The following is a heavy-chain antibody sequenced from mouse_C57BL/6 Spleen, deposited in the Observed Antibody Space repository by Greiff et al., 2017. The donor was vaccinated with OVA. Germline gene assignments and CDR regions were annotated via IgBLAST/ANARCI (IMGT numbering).Heavy chain of an antibody. CDR2: IYPGDGDT. J-gene: IGHJ3*01. CDR3: GRWGCGSSSSPWLAY. Sequence: VQLQQSGPELVKPGASVKISCTASGYAFSSAWMNWVKQRPGKGLEWIGRIYPGDGDTNYNGKFKGKATLTADKSSSTAYLQLSSLTSEDSAVDVCGRWGCGSSSSPWLAYWGQGTLVTVSA. CDR1: GYAFSSAW. D-gene: IGHD1-1*01. V-gene: IGHV1-82*01.